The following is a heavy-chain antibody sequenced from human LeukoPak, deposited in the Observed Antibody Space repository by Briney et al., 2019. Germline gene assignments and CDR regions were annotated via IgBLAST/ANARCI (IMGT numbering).Heavy chain of an antibody. CDR1: GFTFSSYG. D-gene: IGHD1/OR15-1a*01. CDR2: IRYDGSNK. J-gene: IGHJ6*03. CDR3: AKPRGTNYYYHMDV. V-gene: IGHV3-30*02. Sequence: GGSLRLSCAASGFTFSSYGMHWVRQAPGKGLEWVAFIRYDGSNKYYADPVKGRFTISRDNSKNTLYLQMNSLRAEDTAVYYCAKPRGTNYYYHMDVWGKGTTVTISS.